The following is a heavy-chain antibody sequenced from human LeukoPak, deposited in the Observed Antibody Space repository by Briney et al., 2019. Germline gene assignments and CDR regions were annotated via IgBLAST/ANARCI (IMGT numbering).Heavy chain of an antibody. CDR3: VKCGTMVRGIFYY. Sequence: GGSLRLSCSASGLPFSSYAMHWVRQAPGKGLEYVSAIGSNGCSTSYADSVEGRFTISRDNSKNTLYLQMSSLRAEDTAGYYGVKCGTMVRGIFYYWGQGTLVTVSS. J-gene: IGHJ4*02. D-gene: IGHD3-10*01. CDR1: GLPFSSYA. V-gene: IGHV3-64D*09. CDR2: IGSNGCST.